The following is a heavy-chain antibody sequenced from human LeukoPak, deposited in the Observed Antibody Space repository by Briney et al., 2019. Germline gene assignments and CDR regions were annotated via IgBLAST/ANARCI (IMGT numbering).Heavy chain of an antibody. J-gene: IGHJ3*02. CDR2: INPNSGGT. CDR1: GYTFTGYY. Sequence: ASVKVSCKASGYTFTGYYMHWVRQAPGQGLEWMGWINPNSGGTNYAQKFQGRVTMTRDTSISTAYMELSRLGSDDTAVYYCARDQLAQYYDILTGSGDAFDIWGQGTMVTVSS. CDR3: ARDQLAQYYDILTGSGDAFDI. D-gene: IGHD3-9*01. V-gene: IGHV1-2*02.